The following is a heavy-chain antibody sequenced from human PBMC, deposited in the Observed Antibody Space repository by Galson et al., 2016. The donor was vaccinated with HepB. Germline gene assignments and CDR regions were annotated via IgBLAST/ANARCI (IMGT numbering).Heavy chain of an antibody. D-gene: IGHD3-9*01. V-gene: IGHV1-69*13. CDR1: GGTFSSYA. J-gene: IGHJ3*01. CDR2: VLPIFGTA. Sequence: SVKVSCKASGGTFSSYAISWVRQAPGQGLEWMGGVLPIFGTANYAQKFQDRVTITADDSTSTAYMELSSLRSEDTAVYYCARGLYDILTPPRNHDALDLWGQGTMVTVSS. CDR3: ARGLYDILTPPRNHDALDL.